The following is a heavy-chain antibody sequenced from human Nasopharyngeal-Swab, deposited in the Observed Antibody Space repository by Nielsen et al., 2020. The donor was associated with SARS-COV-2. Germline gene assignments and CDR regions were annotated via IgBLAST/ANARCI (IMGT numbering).Heavy chain of an antibody. CDR2: ISWNSCSI. V-gene: IGHV3-9*01. Sequence: SLKISCAASGFTLDEYAMHWVRQAPGKGLEWVSGISWNSCSIDYADSLTGRFTISRDNAKNPLYLQMNSLRAEDTAVYYCARGMVPKSWSWLPSAEYFQHWGQGTLVTVSS. CDR3: ARGMVPKSWSWLPSAEYFQH. D-gene: IGHD5-24*01. CDR1: GFTLDEYA. J-gene: IGHJ1*01.